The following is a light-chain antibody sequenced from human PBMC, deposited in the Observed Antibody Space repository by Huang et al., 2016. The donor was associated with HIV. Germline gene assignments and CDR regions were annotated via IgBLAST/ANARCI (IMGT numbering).Light chain of an antibody. CDR3: QPQWT. CDR2: KAS. Sequence: DIQVTQSPSTLSAFVGDRVNITCRTSQRISTWLAWYQQRPGKAPNLLISKASTLETWVPSRFSGNGSGTEFTLTINGLQPDDLATYYCQPQWTFGQGTKVEIK. J-gene: IGKJ1*01. CDR1: QRISTW. V-gene: IGKV1-5*03.